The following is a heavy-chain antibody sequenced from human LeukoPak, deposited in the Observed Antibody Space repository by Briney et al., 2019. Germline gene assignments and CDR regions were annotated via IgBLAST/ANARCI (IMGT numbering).Heavy chain of an antibody. Sequence: SETLSLTCTVSGVSISSSDYYWGWFRQPPGKGLEWIGSVYYSGSTYYNPSLKSRLTISLDTSKNQFSLRLTSVTAADTAVYYCATWLQMHFWGQGTLVTVSS. CDR1: GVSISSSDYY. D-gene: IGHD5-24*01. CDR2: VYYSGST. V-gene: IGHV4-39*07. J-gene: IGHJ4*02. CDR3: ATWLQMHF.